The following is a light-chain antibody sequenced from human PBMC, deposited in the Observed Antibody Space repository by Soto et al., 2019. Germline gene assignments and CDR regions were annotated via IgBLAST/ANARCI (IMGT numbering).Light chain of an antibody. CDR2: WAS. Sequence: DIVMTQSPDSLAVSLGERATINCKSSQSVLYSPNNKNYLAWYQKKPGQPPKLLIYWASIRESGVPDRISGSGSGTDFTLTISSLQAEDVAVYYCQQYLSTPFAFGPGTKVDIK. V-gene: IGKV4-1*01. J-gene: IGKJ3*01. CDR1: QSVLYSPNNKNY. CDR3: QQYLSTPFA.